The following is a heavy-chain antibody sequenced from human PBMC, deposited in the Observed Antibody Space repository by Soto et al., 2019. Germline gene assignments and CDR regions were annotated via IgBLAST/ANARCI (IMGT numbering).Heavy chain of an antibody. D-gene: IGHD2-2*02. V-gene: IGHV1-69*02. CDR2: IIPILGIA. Sequence: QVQLVQSGAEVKKPGSSVKVSCKASGGTFSSYTISWVRQAPGQGLEWMGRIIPILGIANYAQKFQGRVTITAAKSTRTAYMAQSSLRSEDTGVYYCAMEYSSSNSRYRDYWGQGTLVTVSS. CDR3: AMEYSSSNSRYRDY. CDR1: GGTFSSYT. J-gene: IGHJ4*02.